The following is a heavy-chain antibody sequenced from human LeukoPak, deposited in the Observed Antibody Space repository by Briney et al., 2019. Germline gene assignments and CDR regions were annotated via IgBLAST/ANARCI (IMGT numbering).Heavy chain of an antibody. CDR2: INTDGSST. CDR3: ARVQQQPRTNWFDP. V-gene: IGHV3-74*01. Sequence: GGSLRLSYAASGFTFSSYWMRWVRQAPGKGLVWVSRINTDGSSTSYADSVKGRFTISRDNAKNTLYLQMNSLRAEDTAVYYCARVQQQPRTNWFDPWGQGTLVTVSS. CDR1: GFTFSSYW. J-gene: IGHJ5*02. D-gene: IGHD6-13*01.